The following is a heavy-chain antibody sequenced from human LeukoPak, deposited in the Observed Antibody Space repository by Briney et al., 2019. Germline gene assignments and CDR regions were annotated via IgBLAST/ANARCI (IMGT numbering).Heavy chain of an antibody. CDR2: INPNSGGT. D-gene: IGHD4-17*01. CDR3: ARGDIYGDPLKRYYYYMDV. V-gene: IGHV1-2*02. Sequence: ASVKVSCKASGYTFTGYYMHWVRQAPGQGLEWMGWINPNSGGTNYAQKFQGRVTITADKSTSTAYMELSSLRSEDTAVYYCARGDIYGDPLKRYYYYMDVWGKGTTVTVSS. CDR1: GYTFTGYY. J-gene: IGHJ6*03.